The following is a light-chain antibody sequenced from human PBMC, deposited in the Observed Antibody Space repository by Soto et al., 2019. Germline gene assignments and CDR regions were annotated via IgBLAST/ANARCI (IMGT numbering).Light chain of an antibody. V-gene: IGLV1-51*01. CDR1: SSNIGKNY. J-gene: IGLJ3*02. CDR3: GTWDDSLSAWV. Sequence: QSVLTQPPSVSAAPGQKVTISCSGSSSNIGKNYVSWYQQLPRTAPKLLIYDNNKRPPGIPDRFSGSKSGTSATLGITGLQAGDEADFYCGTWDDSLSAWVFAGGTKLTVL. CDR2: DNN.